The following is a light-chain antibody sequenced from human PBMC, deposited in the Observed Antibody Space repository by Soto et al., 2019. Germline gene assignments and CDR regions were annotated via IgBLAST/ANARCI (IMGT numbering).Light chain of an antibody. CDR2: EVS. V-gene: IGKV2D-29*02. Sequence: VITHTPLTLSVTPLQPASVSCKSSRSLLHSAGETFLFWYLQKPGQSPQLLIYEVSNRFSGVPDRFSGSGSGTDFTLDISRVEAEDVGIYYCMQSTQLPPTFGQGTRLEIK. CDR1: RSLLHSAGETF. J-gene: IGKJ5*01. CDR3: MQSTQLPPT.